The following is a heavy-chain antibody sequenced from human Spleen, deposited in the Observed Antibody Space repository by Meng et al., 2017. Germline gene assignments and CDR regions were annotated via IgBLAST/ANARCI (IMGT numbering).Heavy chain of an antibody. V-gene: IGHV1-2*06. Sequence: ASVKVSCKASGYTFNDYDIEWARQATGQGLEWMGRINPKSGGTDYAQKFQGRATMTRDTSITTAYMELSRLRSDDTAVYYCAREQGGSGNAFHIWGQGKMVTGSS. D-gene: IGHD6-19*01. CDR2: INPKSGGT. J-gene: IGHJ3*02. CDR1: GYTFNDYD. CDR3: AREQGGSGNAFHI.